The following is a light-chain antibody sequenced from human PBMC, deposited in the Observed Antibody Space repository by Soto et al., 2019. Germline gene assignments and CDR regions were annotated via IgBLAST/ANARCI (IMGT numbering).Light chain of an antibody. V-gene: IGKV3-20*01. CDR3: QQYGSSQLT. CDR2: GAS. Sequence: EIVLTQSPGTLSLSPGERATLSCRASQSVSSSYLAWYQQKPGQAPRLLIYGASSRATGIPDRFSGSGSGTDFTLTISRLEHEDVAVYYCQQYGSSQLTVGGGTKVEIK. CDR1: QSVSSSY. J-gene: IGKJ4*01.